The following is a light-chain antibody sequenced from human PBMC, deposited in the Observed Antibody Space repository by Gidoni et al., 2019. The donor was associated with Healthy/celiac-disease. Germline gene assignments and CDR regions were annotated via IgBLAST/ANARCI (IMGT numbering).Light chain of an antibody. CDR3: QAWDSSTGVV. CDR2: QDS. V-gene: IGLV3-1*01. J-gene: IGLJ2*01. Sequence: SYELTQPPSVSVSPGQTASITCSGDKLGDKYACWYQQTPGQSPVLVIYQDSKRPSGIPERFSGSNAGNTATLTISGTQAMDEADYDCQAWDSSTGVVFGGGTKLTVL. CDR1: KLGDKY.